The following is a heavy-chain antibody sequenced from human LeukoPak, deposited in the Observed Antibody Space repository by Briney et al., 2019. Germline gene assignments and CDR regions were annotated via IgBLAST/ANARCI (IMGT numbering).Heavy chain of an antibody. CDR1: GGSFSGYY. CDR2: INHSGTT. V-gene: IGHV4-34*01. Sequence: KSSETLSLTCAVYGGSFSGYYWSWIRQPPGQGLGWIGEINHSGTTNYNPSLKSRVTMSVDTSKNQFSLQLSSVTAADTAVYYCAGTPPNLHCSSTSCYLYYYMDVWGKGTTVTVSS. J-gene: IGHJ6*03. CDR3: AGTPPNLHCSSTSCYLYYYMDV. D-gene: IGHD2-2*01.